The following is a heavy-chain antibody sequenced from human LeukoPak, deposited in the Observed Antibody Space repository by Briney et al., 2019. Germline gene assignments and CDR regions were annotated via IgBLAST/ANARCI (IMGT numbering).Heavy chain of an antibody. J-gene: IGHJ4*02. Sequence: PGGSLRLSCAASGFTVSSNYMSWVRQAPGRGLEWVSVIYSGGSTYYADSVKGRFTISRDNAKNTLYLQMNSLRAEDTAVYYCARFGIQRSFDYWGQGSLVAVSS. D-gene: IGHD5-18*01. V-gene: IGHV3-66*01. CDR3: ARFGIQRSFDY. CDR1: GFTVSSNY. CDR2: IYSGGST.